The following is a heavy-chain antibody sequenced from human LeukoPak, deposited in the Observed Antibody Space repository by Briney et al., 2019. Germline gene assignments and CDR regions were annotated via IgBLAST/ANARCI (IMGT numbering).Heavy chain of an antibody. V-gene: IGHV1-46*01. Sequence: ASVKVSCKASGYTFTSYYMHWVRQAPGQGLEWMGIINPSGGSTSYAQKFQGRVTMTRDTSTSTVYMGLSSLRSEDTAVYYCARGVAVTTRLGYFDYWGQGTLVTVSS. CDR1: GYTFTSYY. D-gene: IGHD4-17*01. J-gene: IGHJ4*02. CDR2: INPSGGST. CDR3: ARGVAVTTRLGYFDY.